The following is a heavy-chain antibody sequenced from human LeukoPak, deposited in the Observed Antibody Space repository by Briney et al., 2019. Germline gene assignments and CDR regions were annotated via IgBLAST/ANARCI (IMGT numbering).Heavy chain of an antibody. D-gene: IGHD5-12*01. CDR2: MFSSGNTGYNPT. J-gene: IGHJ4*02. CDR1: GDSMNNKY. V-gene: IGHV4-4*07. Sequence: PSETLSLTCTVSGDSMNNKYWIWSRQPAGKGLEWIGRMFSSGNTGYNPTDYNPSLKSRFTMSIETSKNQFSLKVTSVTAADTAVYYCARGLKWGSGYDWGLEHWGQGALVTVSS. CDR3: ARGLKWGSGYDWGLEH.